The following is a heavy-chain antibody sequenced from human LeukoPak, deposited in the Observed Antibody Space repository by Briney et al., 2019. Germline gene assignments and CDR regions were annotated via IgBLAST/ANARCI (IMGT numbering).Heavy chain of an antibody. J-gene: IGHJ4*02. CDR1: GDSMSTSY. CDR3: ARGWRGDHFDY. CDR2: FYHSGT. Sequence: PSETLSLTCTVSGDSMSTSYWSWIRQPPGKGLEWIGYFYHSGTDYNPSLKSRVTISGDMSNNQFSLKLSSVTAADTAIYYCARGWRGDHFDYWGQGTLVSVSS. D-gene: IGHD3-16*01. V-gene: IGHV4-59*01.